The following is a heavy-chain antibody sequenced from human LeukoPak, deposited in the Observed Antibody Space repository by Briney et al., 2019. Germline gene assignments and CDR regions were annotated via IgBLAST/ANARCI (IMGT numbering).Heavy chain of an antibody. CDR3: AKDYEGYYDSSGYDY. Sequence: GGSLRLSCAASGFTFSSYAMSWVRQAPGKGLEWVSAISGSGGSTYYADSVKGRFTISRDNSKNTLYLQMNSLRAEDTAVYYCAKDYEGYYDSSGYDYWGQGTLVTVSS. D-gene: IGHD3-22*01. CDR2: ISGSGGST. CDR1: GFTFSSYA. V-gene: IGHV3-23*01. J-gene: IGHJ4*02.